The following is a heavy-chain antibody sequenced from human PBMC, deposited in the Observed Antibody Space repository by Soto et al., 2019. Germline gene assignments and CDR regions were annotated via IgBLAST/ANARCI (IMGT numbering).Heavy chain of an antibody. V-gene: IGHV6-1*01. J-gene: IGHJ4*01. D-gene: IGHD5-12*01. Sequence: SQTLSLTCAISGDSVSSNTASWNWIRQSPSRGLEWLGRTYFRSKWYNDYAVSVKSRIIINPDASNNQFSLQLNSVTPEDTAVYFCAKGDNLGPKTGYAFDPWGQGIMVTVSS. CDR2: TYFRSKWYN. CDR1: GDSVSSNTAS. CDR3: AKGDNLGPKTGYAFDP.